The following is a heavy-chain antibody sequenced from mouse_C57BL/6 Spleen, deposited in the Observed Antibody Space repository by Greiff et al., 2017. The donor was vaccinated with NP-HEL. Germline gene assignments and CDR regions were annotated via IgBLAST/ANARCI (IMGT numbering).Heavy chain of an antibody. CDR2: IDPSDSET. CDR3: ARGAYLYFDV. V-gene: IGHV1-52*01. CDR1: GYTFNSYW. J-gene: IGHJ1*03. D-gene: IGHD3-1*01. Sequence: QVQLKQPGAELVRPGSSVKLSCKASGYTFNSYWMHWVKQRPIQGLEWIGNIDPSDSETQYNQKFKDKATLNVDKSSSTAYMQLSSLTSEDSAVYYCARGAYLYFDVWGTGTTVTVSS.